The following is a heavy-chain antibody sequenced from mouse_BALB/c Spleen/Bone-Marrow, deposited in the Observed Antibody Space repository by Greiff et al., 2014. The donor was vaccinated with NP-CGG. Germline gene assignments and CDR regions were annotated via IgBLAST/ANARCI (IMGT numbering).Heavy chain of an antibody. Sequence: DVKLVESGGGLVQPGGSLKLSCATSGFTFSDYYMFWVRQTPEERLEWVAYISNGGGSTYYPDTVKGRFTISRDNAKNTLYPQMSRLKSEDTAMYYCARQGYDVAMDYWGQGTSVAVSS. J-gene: IGHJ4*01. CDR1: GFTFSDYY. D-gene: IGHD2-14*01. CDR3: ARQGYDVAMDY. V-gene: IGHV5-12*02. CDR2: ISNGGGST.